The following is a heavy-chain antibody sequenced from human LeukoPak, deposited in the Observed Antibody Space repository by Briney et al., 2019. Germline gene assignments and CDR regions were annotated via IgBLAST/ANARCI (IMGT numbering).Heavy chain of an antibody. Sequence: PGGSLRLACTGAGFTFATYTFNWVRQAPGKGLEWVASIGATQTYIYYADSVKGRFTVSRDNAEKSVYLQMNSLRAEDTAVYYCARVCAGRHCGGDCYSCLPDYWGQGTLVTVSS. V-gene: IGHV3-21*01. J-gene: IGHJ4*02. D-gene: IGHD2-21*02. CDR1: GFTFATYT. CDR3: ARVCAGRHCGGDCYSCLPDY. CDR2: IGATQTYI.